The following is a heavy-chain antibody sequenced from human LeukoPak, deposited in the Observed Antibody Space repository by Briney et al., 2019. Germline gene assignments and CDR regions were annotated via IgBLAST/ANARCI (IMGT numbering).Heavy chain of an antibody. CDR3: XXXXGDGLYFFDS. J-gene: IGHJ4*02. CDR2: IYPGDSET. D-gene: IGHD5-12*01. V-gene: IGHV5-51*01. Sequence: GESLKISCKGSGYSFSSYWIGWVRQMPGKGLEWMGIIYPGDSETRYSPSFQGQVTISADKSISTAYLQWSSLKSSDTAIYYCXXXXGDGLYFFDSWGQGTLVTVSS. CDR1: GYSFSSYW.